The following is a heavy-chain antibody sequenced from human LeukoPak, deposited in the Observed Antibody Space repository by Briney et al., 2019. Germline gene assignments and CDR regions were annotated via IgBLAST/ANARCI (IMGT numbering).Heavy chain of an antibody. CDR2: MNPNSGNT. D-gene: IGHD2-15*01. CDR3: ARKGLLGSGKPWFDP. J-gene: IGHJ5*02. CDR1: GYTFTSYD. Sequence: SVKVSCKASGYTFTSYDINWVRQASGQGLEWMGWMNPNSGNTASAQKFQGRVTMTTNTSISTAYMELTGLRSEDTAMYFCARKGLLGSGKPWFDPWGQGTLVTVSS. V-gene: IGHV1-8*01.